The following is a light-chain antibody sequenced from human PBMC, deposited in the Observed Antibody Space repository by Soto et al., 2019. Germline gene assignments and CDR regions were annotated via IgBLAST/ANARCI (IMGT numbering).Light chain of an antibody. J-gene: IGLJ1*01. CDR1: SSDVWGYNY. Sequence: SARTQRPSLSLSPGQSMTISCTGTSSDVWGYNYVSWYQQHPGKAPKLIIYEVSYRPSGVSDRFSGSKSGNAASLTISGLQAEDEADYYCGSYTSSRIYVFGAGTKVTVL. CDR2: EVS. CDR3: GSYTSSRIYV. V-gene: IGLV2-14*01.